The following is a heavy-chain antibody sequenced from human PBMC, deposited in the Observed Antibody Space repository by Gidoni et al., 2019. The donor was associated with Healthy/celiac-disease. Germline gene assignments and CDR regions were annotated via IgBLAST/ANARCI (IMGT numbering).Heavy chain of an antibody. Sequence: EVQLVESGGGLVQPGGSLGLSFSASGFTFSRYWMSWVRQAPGKGLEWVAKIKQDGSEKYYVDSVKGRFTSARDNAKNSLYLQMNSLRAEDTAVYYCSRSGSYSRFSFDYWGQGTLVTVSS. V-gene: IGHV3-7*03. J-gene: IGHJ4*02. D-gene: IGHD3-10*01. CDR2: IKQDGSEK. CDR3: SRSGSYSRFSFDY. CDR1: GFTFSRYW.